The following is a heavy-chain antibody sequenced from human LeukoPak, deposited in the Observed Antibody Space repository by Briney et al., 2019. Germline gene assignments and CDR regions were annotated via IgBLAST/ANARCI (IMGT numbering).Heavy chain of an antibody. CDR1: GFTFSSYG. CDR3: AKEYGYDYNYFYSMDV. V-gene: IGHV3-30*02. D-gene: IGHD1-1*01. Sequence: GGSLRLSCAASGFTFSSYGIHWVRQAPGKGLEGVAFISYDGSNKYHADSVKGRFTISRDNSKNTVYLQMNSLRAEDTAVYFCAKEYGYDYNYFYSMDVWGKGTTVTISS. CDR2: ISYDGSNK. J-gene: IGHJ6*03.